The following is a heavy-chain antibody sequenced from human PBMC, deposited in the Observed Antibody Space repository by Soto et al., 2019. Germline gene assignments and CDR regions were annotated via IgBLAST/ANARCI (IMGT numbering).Heavy chain of an antibody. D-gene: IGHD6-19*01. V-gene: IGHV3-53*04. CDR1: GFTVSSNY. CDR2: IYSGGST. CDR3: AGWSPHRGFDY. J-gene: IGHJ4*02. Sequence: PGGSLRLSCAASGFTVSSNYMSLVRQAPGKGLEWVSVIYSGGSTYYADSVKGRFTISRHKSKNTLYLQMNSLRAEDTAVYYCAGWSPHRGFDYWGQGTLVTVSS.